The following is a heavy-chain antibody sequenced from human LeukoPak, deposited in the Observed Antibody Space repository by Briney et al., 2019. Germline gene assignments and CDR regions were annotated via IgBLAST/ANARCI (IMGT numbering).Heavy chain of an antibody. CDR1: GFTFSTYG. J-gene: IGHJ5*02. V-gene: IGHV3-30*18. D-gene: IGHD3-3*01. Sequence: GGSLRLSCAASGFTFSTYGMHWVRQAPGKGLEWVAVISYDGSDKYYADSVKGRFTISRDNSKNTLYQQMNSLRAEDTAVYYCAKDWRMFTIFGVLDPWGQGTLVTVSS. CDR3: AKDWRMFTIFGVLDP. CDR2: ISYDGSDK.